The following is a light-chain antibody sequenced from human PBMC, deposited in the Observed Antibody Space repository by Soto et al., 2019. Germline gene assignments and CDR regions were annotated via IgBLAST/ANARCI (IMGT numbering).Light chain of an antibody. Sequence: QSVLTQPASVSGSPGQSITISCTGTSSNVGSYDLVSWYQQHPGKAPKLLIYEVTKRPSGVSNRFSGSKSGNTASLTISGLQVEDEAEYFCGSFTTSRIWVFGGGTKVTVL. J-gene: IGLJ3*02. V-gene: IGLV2-14*02. CDR1: SSNVGSYDL. CDR3: GSFTTSRIWV. CDR2: EVT.